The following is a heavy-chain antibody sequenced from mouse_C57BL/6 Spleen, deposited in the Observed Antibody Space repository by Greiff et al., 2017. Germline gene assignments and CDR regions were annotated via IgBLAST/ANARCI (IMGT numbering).Heavy chain of an antibody. CDR2: ISDGGSYT. CDR3: AREQRDY. V-gene: IGHV5-4*01. CDR1: GFTFSSYA. J-gene: IGHJ4*01. Sequence: DVMLVESGGGLVKPGGSLKLSCAASGFTFSSYAMSWVRQTPEKRLEWVATISDGGSYTYYPDNVKGRFTIARDNAKNNLYLQMSHLKAEDTAMYYCAREQRDYWGQGTSVTVSS.